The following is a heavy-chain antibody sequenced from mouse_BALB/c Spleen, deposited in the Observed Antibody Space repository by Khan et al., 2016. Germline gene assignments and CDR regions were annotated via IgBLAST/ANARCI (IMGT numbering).Heavy chain of an antibody. J-gene: IGHJ3*01. CDR2: ISAGGSYT. V-gene: IGHV5-4*02. CDR1: GFTFSDYY. Sequence: EVELVESGGGLVKPGGSLKLSCAASGFTFSDYYMYWVRQTPEKRLEWVATISAGGSYTYSPALVKGRFTISRDNAKNNLYLQMSSLKSEDTDMCYCARERLRRGFAYWGQGALVTVSA. D-gene: IGHD2-4*01. CDR3: ARERLRRGFAY.